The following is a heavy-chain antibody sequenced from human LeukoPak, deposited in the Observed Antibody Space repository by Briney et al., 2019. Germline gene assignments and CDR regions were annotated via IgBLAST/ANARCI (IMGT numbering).Heavy chain of an antibody. CDR3: ARDLYDFWSGYYYYGMDV. CDR2: IKEDGTKK. V-gene: IGHV3-7*01. Sequence: GGSLRLSCVASGFTFRIYWMSWVRQAPGKGLEWVANIKEDGTKKYYVDSVEGRFTISRDNAKNSVYLQMNSLRAEDTAVYYCARDLYDFWSGYYYYGMDVWGQGTTVTVSS. CDR1: GFTFRIYW. J-gene: IGHJ6*02. D-gene: IGHD3-3*01.